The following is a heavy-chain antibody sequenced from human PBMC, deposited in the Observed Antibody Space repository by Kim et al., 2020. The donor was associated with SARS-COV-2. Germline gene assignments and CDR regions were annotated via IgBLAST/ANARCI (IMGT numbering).Heavy chain of an antibody. V-gene: IGHV1-46*01. Sequence: YAQKFQSRVTRTRNTSTSTVYMELSSLRSEDTAVYYCARDYDFWSGYLSYWGQGTLVTVSS. CDR3: ARDYDFWSGYLSY. D-gene: IGHD3-3*01. J-gene: IGHJ4*02.